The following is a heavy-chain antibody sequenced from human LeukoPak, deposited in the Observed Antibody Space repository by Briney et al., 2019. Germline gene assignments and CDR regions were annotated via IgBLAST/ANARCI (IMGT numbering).Heavy chain of an antibody. J-gene: IGHJ4*02. Sequence: GGSLRLSCAASGFTFSSYAMSWVRQAPGKGLEWVSAISGSGGSTYYADSVKGQFTISRDNSKNTLYLQMNSLRAEDTAVYYCAKDLGRITMIVVVISAFDYWGQGTLVTVSS. CDR1: GFTFSSYA. D-gene: IGHD3-22*01. CDR2: ISGSGGST. CDR3: AKDLGRITMIVVVISAFDY. V-gene: IGHV3-23*01.